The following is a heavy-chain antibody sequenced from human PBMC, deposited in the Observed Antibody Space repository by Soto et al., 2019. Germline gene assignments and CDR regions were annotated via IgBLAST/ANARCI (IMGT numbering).Heavy chain of an antibody. J-gene: IGHJ4*02. CDR3: ARDVADGSGSYYFDY. CDR2: IYYSGST. CDR1: GGSISSYY. Sequence: SETLSLTCTVSGGSISSYYWSWIRQPPGKGLEWIGYIYYSGSTNYNPSLKSRVTISVDTSKNQFSLKLSSVTAADTAVYYCARDVADGSGSYYFDYWGQGTLVTVSS. V-gene: IGHV4-59*01. D-gene: IGHD3-10*01.